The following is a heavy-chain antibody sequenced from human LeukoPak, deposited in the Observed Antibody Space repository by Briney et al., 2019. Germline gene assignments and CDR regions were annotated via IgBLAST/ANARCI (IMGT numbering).Heavy chain of an antibody. D-gene: IGHD1-26*01. CDR1: GGSISNYY. CDR3: ASGLSGSYYDYFDY. V-gene: IGHV4-59*01. J-gene: IGHJ4*02. Sequence: PSETLSLTCTVSGGSISNYYWSWIRQPPGKGLEWIGYIYYSGSTNCNPSLKSRVTISVDTSKNQFSLKLSSVTAADTAVYYCASGLSGSYYDYFDYWGQGTLVTVSS. CDR2: IYYSGST.